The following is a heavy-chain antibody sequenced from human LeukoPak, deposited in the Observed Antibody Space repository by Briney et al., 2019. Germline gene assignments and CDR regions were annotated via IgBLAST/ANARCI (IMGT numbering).Heavy chain of an antibody. CDR3: ARAYGDYENYYFDY. J-gene: IGHJ4*02. D-gene: IGHD4-17*01. Sequence: SSETLSLTCAVYGGSFSGYYWSWIRQPPGKGLEWIGEINHSGSTNYNPSLKSRVTISVDTSKNQFSLKLSSVTAADTAVYYCARAYGDYENYYFDYWGQGILVTVSS. CDR1: GGSFSGYY. V-gene: IGHV4-34*01. CDR2: INHSGST.